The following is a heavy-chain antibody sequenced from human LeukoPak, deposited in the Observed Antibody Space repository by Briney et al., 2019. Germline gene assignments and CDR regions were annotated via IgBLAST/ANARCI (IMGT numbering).Heavy chain of an antibody. CDR3: ARKAYCGGDCSLDDAFDV. CDR2: INSDGSST. D-gene: IGHD2-21*02. Sequence: GGSLRLSCAASGFTFSSYWMHWVRHAPGKGLVWVSRINSDGSSTSYADSVKGRFTISRDNAKNTLYLQMNSLRPEDTAMYYCARKAYCGGDCSLDDAFDVWGQGTMVTVSS. J-gene: IGHJ3*01. V-gene: IGHV3-74*01. CDR1: GFTFSSYW.